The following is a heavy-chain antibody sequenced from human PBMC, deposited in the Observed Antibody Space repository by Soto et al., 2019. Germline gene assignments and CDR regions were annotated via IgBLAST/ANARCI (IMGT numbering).Heavy chain of an antibody. J-gene: IGHJ4*02. D-gene: IGHD3-22*01. CDR1: GGTFSSYA. V-gene: IGHV1-69*13. Sequence: ASVKVSCRASGGTFSSYAISWVRQAPGQGLEWMGGIIPIFGTANYAQKFQGRVTITADESTSTAYMELSSLRSEDTAVYYCARSGRDPDDSSGYLYLDYWGQGTLVTVSS. CDR2: IIPIFGTA. CDR3: ARSGRDPDDSSGYLYLDY.